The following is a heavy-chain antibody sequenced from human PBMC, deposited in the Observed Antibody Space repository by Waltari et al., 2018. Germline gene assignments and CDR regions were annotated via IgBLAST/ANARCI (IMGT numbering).Heavy chain of an antibody. CDR1: AFTFSSYS. V-gene: IGHV3-30*14. Sequence: QGHLVESGGGVVQPGTSLRLSCVASAFTFSSYSMHWVRQAPGKGLEWVAVISYDGRNKDYADSVKGRFTISRDNSKNTLYLQMNSLRPEDTAVYHCARGTLWSGHNTVSTYWGQGTLVTVSS. J-gene: IGHJ4*02. CDR2: ISYDGRNK. D-gene: IGHD3-3*01. CDR3: ARGTLWSGHNTVSTY.